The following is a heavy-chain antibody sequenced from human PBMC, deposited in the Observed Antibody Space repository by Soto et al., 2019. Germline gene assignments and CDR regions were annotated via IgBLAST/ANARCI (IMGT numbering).Heavy chain of an antibody. Sequence: SETLSLTCTVSGASISSYYWSWIRQPTGKGLEWIGYIYYTGSTNYNPSFKSRVTISIDTSKNQVSLKLRSVTAADTAVYYCARLRDTLHLPWGQGTLVTV. CDR3: ARLRDTLHLP. CDR2: IYYTGST. J-gene: IGHJ5*02. CDR1: GASISSYY. V-gene: IGHV4-59*01.